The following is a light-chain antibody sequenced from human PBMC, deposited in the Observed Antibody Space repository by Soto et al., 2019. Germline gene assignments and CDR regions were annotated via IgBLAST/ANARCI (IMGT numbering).Light chain of an antibody. CDR1: QSVSSN. CDR2: GAS. J-gene: IGKJ3*01. Sequence: EIVMTQSPATLSVSPGERATLSCRASQSVSSNLAWYQQKPGQAPRLLIYGASTRATGVPARFSVSGSGTEFTVTISSLQSEDFAVYYCQQYNDWPLTFGPGTKVDIK. CDR3: QQYNDWPLT. V-gene: IGKV3-15*01.